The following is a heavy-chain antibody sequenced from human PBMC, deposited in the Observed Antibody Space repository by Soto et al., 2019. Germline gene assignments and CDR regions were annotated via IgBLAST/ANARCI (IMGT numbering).Heavy chain of an antibody. V-gene: IGHV3-7*01. CDR2: IKQDGSEK. J-gene: IGHJ6*03. CDR1: GFTFSSYW. CDR3: ASPYCSGGGCRRDYYNYYYMDV. Sequence: GGSLRLSCAASGFTFSSYWMTWVRQAPGMGLECVANIKQDGSEKYYVDSVKGRFTISRDNAKNSLYLQMNSLRAEDTAVYYCASPYCSGGGCRRDYYNYYYMDVWGKGTTVTVSS. D-gene: IGHD2-15*01.